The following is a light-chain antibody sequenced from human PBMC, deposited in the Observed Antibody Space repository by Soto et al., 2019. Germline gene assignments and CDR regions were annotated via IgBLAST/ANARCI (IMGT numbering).Light chain of an antibody. V-gene: IGLV2-8*01. CDR1: SIDIFDYNY. J-gene: IGLJ1*01. Sequence: QSVLTQPPSASGSPGQSVTFSFTGTSIDIFDYNYVSWYQQHPGKAPKLMIYEVTKRPSGVPDRFSGSKSGNTASLTVSGLQADDEADYYCSSYAGNNNYVFGTGTKVTVL. CDR2: EVT. CDR3: SSYAGNNNYV.